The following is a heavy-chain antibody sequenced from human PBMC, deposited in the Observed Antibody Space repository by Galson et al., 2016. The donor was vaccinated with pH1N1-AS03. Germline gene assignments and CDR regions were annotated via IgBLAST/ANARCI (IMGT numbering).Heavy chain of an antibody. D-gene: IGHD3-22*01. CDR3: AKVGDSSGDYFDY. Sequence: CAASGFTLSSYGMHWVRQAPGKGLEWVAVIWYDGSNKYYVDSVKGRFTISRDNSKNTLYLQMNSLRAEDTAVYYCAKVGDSSGDYFDYWGQGILVTVSS. J-gene: IGHJ4*02. CDR1: GFTLSSYG. V-gene: IGHV3-33*06. CDR2: IWYDGSNK.